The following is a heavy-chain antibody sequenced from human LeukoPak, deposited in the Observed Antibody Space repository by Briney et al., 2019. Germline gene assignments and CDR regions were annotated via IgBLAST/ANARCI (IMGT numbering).Heavy chain of an antibody. D-gene: IGHD1-26*01. V-gene: IGHV4-38-2*02. Sequence: SETLSLTCTVSGSSISSGHYWGWIRQPPGKGLEWIGSSYQTGSTYYNPSLKSRVTISVDTSKIQFSLKLSSVTAADTAVYYCARLALQEVGATQTYYLDYWGQGTLVTVSS. CDR3: ARLALQEVGATQTYYLDY. J-gene: IGHJ4*02. CDR2: SYQTGST. CDR1: GSSISSGHY.